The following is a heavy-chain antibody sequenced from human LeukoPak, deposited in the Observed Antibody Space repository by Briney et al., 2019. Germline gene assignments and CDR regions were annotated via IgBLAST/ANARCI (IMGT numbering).Heavy chain of an antibody. CDR1: GFTFSSYS. CDR2: ISSSSSTI. V-gene: IGHV3-48*01. Sequence: PGGSLRLSCAASGFTFSSYSMNWVRQAPGKGLEWVSYISSSSSTIYYADSVKGRFTISRDNAKNSLYLQMNSLRAEDTAVYYCARVSVIGYSSSWYAPFDYMDVWGKGTTVTVSS. CDR3: ARVSVIGYSSSWYAPFDYMDV. D-gene: IGHD6-13*01. J-gene: IGHJ6*03.